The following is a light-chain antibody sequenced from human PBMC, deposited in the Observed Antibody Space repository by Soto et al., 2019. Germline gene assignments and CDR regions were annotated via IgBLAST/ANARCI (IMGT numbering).Light chain of an antibody. CDR1: SSDIGAHDY. V-gene: IGLV2-8*01. CDR2: EVS. CDR3: SSFPGSNNFE. Sequence: QSALTQPPSASGSPGQSVTISCTGTSSDIGAHDYVSWYQQHPGKAPKLMIFEVSKRPSGVPDRLSGSKSGNTASLTVSGLQADDEADYYCSSFPGSNNFEFGGGTKLTVL. J-gene: IGLJ2*01.